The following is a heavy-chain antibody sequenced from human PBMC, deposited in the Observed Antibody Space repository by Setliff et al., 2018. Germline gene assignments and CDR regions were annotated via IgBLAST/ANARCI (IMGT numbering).Heavy chain of an antibody. Sequence: SETLSLTCTVSGASTNSGDYYWSWIRQRPGKALEYIGYVDFSGKTDYNPSLKSRLTMSFDTSKNQFSLRLRSVSAADTAVYFCARRYFDSGSYFYFDYWGQGTLGTV. J-gene: IGHJ4*02. D-gene: IGHD3-10*01. CDR1: GASTNSGDYY. V-gene: IGHV4-30-4*08. CDR2: VDFSGKT. CDR3: ARRYFDSGSYFYFDY.